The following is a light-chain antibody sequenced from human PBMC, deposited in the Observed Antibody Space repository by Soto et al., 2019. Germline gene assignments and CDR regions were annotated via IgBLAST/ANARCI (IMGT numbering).Light chain of an antibody. CDR2: GVS. CDR1: QSVSSNY. Sequence: EIVLTQSPGTLSLSPGDRATLSCRASQSVSSNYLAWYQQKPGQAPRLLMYGVSSRATGIPDRFSGTGSETDFTLTINRLEPEDFAVYYCQQYGNSPFTFGPGTKVEIK. J-gene: IGKJ3*01. V-gene: IGKV3-20*01. CDR3: QQYGNSPFT.